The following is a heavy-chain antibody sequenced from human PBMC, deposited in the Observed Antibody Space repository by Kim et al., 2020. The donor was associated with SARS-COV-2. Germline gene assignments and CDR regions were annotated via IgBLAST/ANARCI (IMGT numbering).Heavy chain of an antibody. D-gene: IGHD1-1*01. V-gene: IGHV1-3*01. J-gene: IGHJ5*02. CDR1: GYTFTTYA. CDR3: ARNSLPQQSRTTLHRKAYNWFDP. CDR2: INAGNGNT. Sequence: ASVKVSCKASGYTFTTYAIHWVRQAPGHRLEWMGWINAGNGNTIYSQKFQARVTITRDTSASTAYMELSSLTSEDTAVYFCARNSLPQQSRTTLHRKAYNWFDPWGQGTLVTVSS.